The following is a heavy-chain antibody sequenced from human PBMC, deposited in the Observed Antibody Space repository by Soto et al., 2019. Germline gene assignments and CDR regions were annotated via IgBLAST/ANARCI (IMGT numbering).Heavy chain of an antibody. CDR3: AKHSSGWYFFDY. V-gene: IGHV3-23*01. Sequence: DVQLLESGGRLLQPGGSLRLSCATSGFSFSTYAMNWVRQAPGRGLEWVSSITGNGATTYYADSVKGRFTISRDNSKNPLFLQMNNLRAEDTAIYSCAKHSSGWYFFDYWGQGTLVTVSS. CDR2: ITGNGATT. D-gene: IGHD6-19*01. J-gene: IGHJ4*02. CDR1: GFSFSTYA.